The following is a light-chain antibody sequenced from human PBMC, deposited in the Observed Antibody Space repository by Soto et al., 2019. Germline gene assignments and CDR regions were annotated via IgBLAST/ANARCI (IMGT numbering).Light chain of an antibody. Sequence: EIVMTQSPATLSVSPGERATLSCRASQSVSSNLAWYQQKPGQAPRPLIYGASTRATGIPARFSGSGSGTEFTLTISSLQSEDLAVYYCQQYNTWPRTFGQGTKVDI. J-gene: IGKJ1*01. CDR2: GAS. CDR1: QSVSSN. CDR3: QQYNTWPRT. V-gene: IGKV3-15*01.